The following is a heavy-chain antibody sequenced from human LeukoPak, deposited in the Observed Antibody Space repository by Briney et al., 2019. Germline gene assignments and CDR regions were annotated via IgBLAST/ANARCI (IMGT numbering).Heavy chain of an antibody. CDR1: GFTFSDYY. Sequence: GGSLRLSCAASGFTFSDYYMTWIRQAPGKGLEWVSYISTSGTYTNYAASVRGRFTISRDNAKNSLYLQMSSLRAEDTAVYYCATSGPPGSVYFDFWGQGTLDTVSS. D-gene: IGHD6-19*01. J-gene: IGHJ4*02. CDR2: ISTSGTYT. CDR3: ATSGPPGSVYFDF. V-gene: IGHV3-11*06.